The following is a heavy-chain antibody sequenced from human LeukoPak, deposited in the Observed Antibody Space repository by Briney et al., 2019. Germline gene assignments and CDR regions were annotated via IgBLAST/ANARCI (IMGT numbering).Heavy chain of an antibody. CDR3: ARDSYGASDAFDI. D-gene: IGHD4-17*01. V-gene: IGHV3-66*01. J-gene: IGHJ3*02. CDR1: GFXVSSNY. Sequence: GGSLRLSCAVSGFXVSSNYISWVRQAPGKGLQWASVIYGGDNTYYADSLKGRFTISRDNSKNTLYLQMNSLRAEDTAVYYCARDSYGASDAFDIWGQGTVVTVSS. CDR2: IYGGDNT.